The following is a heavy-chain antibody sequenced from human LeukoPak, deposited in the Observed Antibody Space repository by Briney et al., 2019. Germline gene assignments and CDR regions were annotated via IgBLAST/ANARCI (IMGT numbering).Heavy chain of an antibody. CDR3: AKPDWLFHFDY. J-gene: IGHJ4*02. Sequence: TGGSLRLSCAASGFTVSSNYMSWVRQAPGKGLEWVSVIYSGGSTYYADSVKGRFTISRDNSKNTLYLQMNSLRAEDTAVYYCAKPDWLFHFDYWGQGTLVTVSS. V-gene: IGHV3-53*01. CDR2: IYSGGST. D-gene: IGHD3-9*01. CDR1: GFTVSSNY.